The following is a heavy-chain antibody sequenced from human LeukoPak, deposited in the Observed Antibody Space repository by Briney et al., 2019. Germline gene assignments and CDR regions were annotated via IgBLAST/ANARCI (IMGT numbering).Heavy chain of an antibody. J-gene: IGHJ4*02. CDR1: GYTFTSYG. Sequence: APVKVSCKASGYTFTSYGISWVRQSPGQGLEWMGWISAYNGNTNYAQKLQGRVTMTTDTSTSTAYMELRSLRSDATAVYYCARGWDFWSGYPPSYYFDYWGQGTLVTVSS. CDR2: ISAYNGNT. CDR3: ARGWDFWSGYPPSYYFDY. V-gene: IGHV1-18*01. D-gene: IGHD3-3*01.